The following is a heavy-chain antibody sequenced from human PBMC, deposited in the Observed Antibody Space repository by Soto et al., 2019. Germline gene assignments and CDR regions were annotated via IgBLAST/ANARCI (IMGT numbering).Heavy chain of an antibody. V-gene: IGHV4-39*01. D-gene: IGHD2-15*01. J-gene: IGHJ6*02. CDR1: GYSFSSSDYY. Sequence: LXLTFSFSGYSFSSSDYYWAWIRQPPGKGLEWIGSMFYSGLSYYNPSLKSRVTLSVDTSKNQFSVRLNYVTAADTAVYYCAPLTVSLSGPYGIHVWGQGTKVTVSS. CDR2: MFYSGLS. CDR3: APLTVSLSGPYGIHV.